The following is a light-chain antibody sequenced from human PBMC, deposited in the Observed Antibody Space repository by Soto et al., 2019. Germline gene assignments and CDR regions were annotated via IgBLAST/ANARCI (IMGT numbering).Light chain of an antibody. V-gene: IGKV3-15*01. Sequence: EIVMTQSPATLSVSPGEGATLSCRASQSVSSNLDWYQQKPGQAPRLLIYGASTSATGIPARFSGSGSAKAFTLTNSSLQSEDFAVYYCQQYNNWPPLTFGGGTKVEIK. CDR3: QQYNNWPPLT. J-gene: IGKJ4*01. CDR2: GAS. CDR1: QSVSSN.